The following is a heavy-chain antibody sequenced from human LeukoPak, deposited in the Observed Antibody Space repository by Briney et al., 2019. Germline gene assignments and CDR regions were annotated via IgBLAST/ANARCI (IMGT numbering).Heavy chain of an antibody. D-gene: IGHD2-21*02. V-gene: IGHV3-66*01. Sequence: GGSLRLSCAASGFAVCSNYMSWVRPAPGGGLEWVSVIFSGGSTYYADSVKGRFTISRDNSKNTLYLQMNTLRAEDTAVYYCARAGGNFQLLYCYDYWGQGTLVTVSS. CDR2: IFSGGST. CDR1: GFAVCSNY. J-gene: IGHJ4*02. CDR3: ARAGGNFQLLYCYDY.